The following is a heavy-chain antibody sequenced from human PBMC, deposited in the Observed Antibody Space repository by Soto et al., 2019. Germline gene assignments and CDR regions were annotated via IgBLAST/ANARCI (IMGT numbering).Heavy chain of an antibody. D-gene: IGHD3-10*01. CDR2: ISGSGSFT. CDR1: GFTFRTYA. CDR3: AKIPTGSGSSKFDY. Sequence: GGSLRLSCAASGFTFRTYAMNWVRQAPGKGLEWISAISGSGSFTHYADSVRGQFTISRDNSQNQLYLQMNNLRGDDTAMYYCAKIPTGSGSSKFDYWGQGSQVTVSS. J-gene: IGHJ4*02. V-gene: IGHV3-23*01.